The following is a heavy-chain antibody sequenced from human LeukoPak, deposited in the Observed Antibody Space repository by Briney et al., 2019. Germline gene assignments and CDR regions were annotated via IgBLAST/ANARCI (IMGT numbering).Heavy chain of an antibody. Sequence: TGGSLRLSCAASGFTFSDAWMSWVRQAPGKGLECIGRTEKISDGETTDYAAPVKGRFTISRDDSKNTMYLQMNNLETEDTGVYFCTGSPWGGAFDIWGRGTLVTVSS. CDR3: TGSPWGGAFDI. J-gene: IGHJ3*02. D-gene: IGHD3-10*01. CDR1: GFTFSDAW. V-gene: IGHV3-15*04. CDR2: TEKISDGETT.